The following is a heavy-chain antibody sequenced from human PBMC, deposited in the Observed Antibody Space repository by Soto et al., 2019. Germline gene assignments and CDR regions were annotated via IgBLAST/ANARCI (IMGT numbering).Heavy chain of an antibody. Sequence: NPSETLSLTCTVSGGSISSYYWSWIRQPPGKGLEWIGYIYYSGSTNYNPSLKSRVTISVDTSKNQFSLKLSSVTAADTAVYYCARLYGLDAFDFWGQGTMVTVSS. J-gene: IGHJ3*01. V-gene: IGHV4-59*08. D-gene: IGHD3-16*02. CDR2: IYYSGST. CDR1: GGSISSYY. CDR3: ARLYGLDAFDF.